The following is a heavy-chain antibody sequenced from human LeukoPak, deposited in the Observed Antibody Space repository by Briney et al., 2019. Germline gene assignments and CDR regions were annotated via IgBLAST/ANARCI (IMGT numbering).Heavy chain of an antibody. D-gene: IGHD2-2*01. CDR1: GYTFTSYG. CDR2: ISAYNGNT. V-gene: IGHV1-18*01. CDR3: ARAPDIVVVPAAIDDAFDI. J-gene: IGHJ3*02. Sequence: ASVKVSCKASGYTFTSYGISWVRQAPGQGLEWMGWISAYNGNTNYAQELQGRVTMTTDTSTSTAYMELRSLRSDDTAVYYCARAPDIVVVPAAIDDAFDIWGQGTMVTVSS.